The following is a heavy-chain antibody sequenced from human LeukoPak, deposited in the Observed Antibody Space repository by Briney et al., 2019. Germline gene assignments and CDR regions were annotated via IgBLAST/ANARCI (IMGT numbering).Heavy chain of an antibody. D-gene: IGHD3-22*01. CDR2: IYYSGST. V-gene: IGHV4-59*01. Sequence: SETLSLTCTVSGVSISSYYWSWIRQPPGKGLEWIGYIYYSGSTNYNPSLKSRITISVDTSKNQFSLKLSSVTAADTAVYYCARGRSGYYSYYFDYWGQGTLVTVSS. J-gene: IGHJ4*02. CDR1: GVSISSYY. CDR3: ARGRSGYYSYYFDY.